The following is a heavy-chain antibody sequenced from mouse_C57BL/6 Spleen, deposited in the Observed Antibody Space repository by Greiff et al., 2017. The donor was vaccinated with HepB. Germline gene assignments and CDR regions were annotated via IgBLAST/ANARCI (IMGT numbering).Heavy chain of an antibody. CDR2: IYPRSGNT. Sequence: QVQLQQSGAELARPGASVKLSCKASGYTFTSYGISWVKQRTGQGLEWIGEIYPRSGNTYYNEKFKGKATVTADKSSSTAYMELRSLTSEDSAVYFGARALTGKDAMDYWGQGTSVTVSS. D-gene: IGHD4-1*01. V-gene: IGHV1-81*01. J-gene: IGHJ4*01. CDR3: ARALTGKDAMDY. CDR1: GYTFTSYG.